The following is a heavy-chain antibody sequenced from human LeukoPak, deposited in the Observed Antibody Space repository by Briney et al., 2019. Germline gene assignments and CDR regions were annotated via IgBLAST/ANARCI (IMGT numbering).Heavy chain of an antibody. Sequence: GRSLRLSCAASGFTFSSYGMHWVRQAPGKGLEWVAVIPYDGSNKYYADSVEGRFTISRDNSKNTLFLQMNSLRAEDTAVYCCARVHYGSGRFDYWGQGNLVTVSS. CDR1: GFTFSSYG. J-gene: IGHJ4*02. V-gene: IGHV3-30*03. D-gene: IGHD3-10*01. CDR3: ARVHYGSGRFDY. CDR2: IPYDGSNK.